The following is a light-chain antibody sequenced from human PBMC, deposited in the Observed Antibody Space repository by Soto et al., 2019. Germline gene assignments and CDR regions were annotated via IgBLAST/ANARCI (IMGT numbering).Light chain of an antibody. J-gene: IGLJ1*01. CDR2: SNN. CDR3: AAWDDSLEGYV. CDR1: TSNIGSKT. Sequence: QSVLTQPPSASVAPGQRVTISCSGSTSNIGSKTVNWYQQLHGTAPKLRMYSNNQRPSGVTDRFFGSKSGTSASLAISGLQSEDEADYYCAAWDDSLEGYVFGTGTKLTVL. V-gene: IGLV1-44*01.